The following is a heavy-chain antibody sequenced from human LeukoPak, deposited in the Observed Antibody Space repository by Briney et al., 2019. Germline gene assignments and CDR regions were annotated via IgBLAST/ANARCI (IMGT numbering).Heavy chain of an antibody. CDR2: INPSAGNT. Sequence: ASVKVSCKASGYTFTSYYIHWVRQAPGQGLEWMGIINPSAGNTNYAQKFQGRVTMTRDTSTSTVCMELSSLRSEDTAVYYCARDHLWGSSDAFDIWGQGTMVTVSS. CDR3: ARDHLWGSSDAFDI. J-gene: IGHJ3*02. D-gene: IGHD3-16*01. V-gene: IGHV1-46*01. CDR1: GYTFTSYY.